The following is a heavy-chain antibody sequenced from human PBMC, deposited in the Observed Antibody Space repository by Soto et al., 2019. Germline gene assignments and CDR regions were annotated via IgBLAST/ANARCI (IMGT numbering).Heavy chain of an antibody. J-gene: IGHJ5*02. Sequence: EVQLVESGGGLVKPGGSLRLSCAASGFTFSSYSMNWVRQAPGKGLEWVSSISSSSSYIYYADSVKGRFTISRDNAKNSLYLQMNSLRAEDTAVYYCARDPGSPVTLGWFEPWGQGTLVTVSS. CDR1: GFTFSSYS. CDR2: ISSSSSYI. CDR3: ARDPGSPVTLGWFEP. D-gene: IGHD2-15*01. V-gene: IGHV3-21*01.